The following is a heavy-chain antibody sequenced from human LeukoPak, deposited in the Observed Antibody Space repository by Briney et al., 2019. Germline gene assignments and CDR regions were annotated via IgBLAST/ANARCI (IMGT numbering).Heavy chain of an antibody. Sequence: TLSLTCTVSGGSISSGSYYWSWIRQPAGKGLEWIGRIYTSGSTNYNPSLKSRVTISLDTSKNQFSLRLNSVTAADTAVYYCARDRDGYNFRFDYWGRGTLVTVSS. CDR3: ARDRDGYNFRFDY. CDR2: IYTSGST. D-gene: IGHD5-24*01. V-gene: IGHV4-61*02. J-gene: IGHJ4*02. CDR1: GGSISSGSYY.